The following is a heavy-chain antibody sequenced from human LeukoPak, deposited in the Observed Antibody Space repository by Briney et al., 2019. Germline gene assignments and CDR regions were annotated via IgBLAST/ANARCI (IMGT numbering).Heavy chain of an antibody. CDR3: ASATSRDGYGFDP. Sequence: PSETLSLTCTVSGGSISSSSYYWGWIRQPPGKGPEWIGSIYYSGGTYYNPSLKSRVTISVDTSKNQFSLKLSSVTAADTAVYYCASATSRDGYGFDPWGQGTLVTVSS. V-gene: IGHV4-39*01. CDR2: IYYSGGT. J-gene: IGHJ5*02. D-gene: IGHD5-24*01. CDR1: GGSISSSSYY.